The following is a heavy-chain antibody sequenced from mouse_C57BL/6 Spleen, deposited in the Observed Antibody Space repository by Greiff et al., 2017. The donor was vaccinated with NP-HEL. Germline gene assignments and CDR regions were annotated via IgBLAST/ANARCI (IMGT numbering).Heavy chain of an antibody. CDR2: IYPGSGNT. D-gene: IGHD2-12*01. V-gene: IGHV1-76*01. CDR1: GYTFTDYY. CDR3: ARRARRYAMYY. J-gene: IGHJ4*01. Sequence: ESGAELVRPGASVKLSCKASGYTFTDYYINWVKQRPGQGLEWIARIYPGSGNTYYNEKFKGKSTLTAEKSSSTAYMQLSSLTSEDYAVYFCARRARRYAMYYLGQGTSVTVSA.